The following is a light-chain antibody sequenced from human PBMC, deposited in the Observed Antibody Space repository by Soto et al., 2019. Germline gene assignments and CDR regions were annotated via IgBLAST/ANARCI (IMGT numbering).Light chain of an antibody. V-gene: IGLV2-14*03. CDR1: SSDVGGFNS. J-gene: IGLJ1*01. Sequence: QSVLTQPASVSGSPGKSITISCTGTSSDVGGFNSVSWYQLRPGTAPKLILYDVVDRPSGVSYRFSGSKSGNTASLTISGLQSADEADYFCSSYTSTMTNVFGSGTKLTVL. CDR3: SSYTSTMTNV. CDR2: DVV.